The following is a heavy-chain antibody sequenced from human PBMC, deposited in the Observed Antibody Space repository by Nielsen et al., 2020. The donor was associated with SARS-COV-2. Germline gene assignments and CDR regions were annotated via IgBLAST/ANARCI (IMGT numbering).Heavy chain of an antibody. J-gene: IGHJ4*02. CDR2: IKQDGSGK. V-gene: IGHV3-7*01. CDR3: ARVDYDYVWGSYQGY. D-gene: IGHD3-16*02. Sequence: GGSLRLSCAASGFTFSSYWMSWVRQAPGKGLEWVANIKQDGSGKYYVDSVKGRFTISRDNAKNSLYLQMNSLRAEDTAVYYCARVDYDYVWGSYQGYWGQGTLVTVSS. CDR1: GFTFSSYW.